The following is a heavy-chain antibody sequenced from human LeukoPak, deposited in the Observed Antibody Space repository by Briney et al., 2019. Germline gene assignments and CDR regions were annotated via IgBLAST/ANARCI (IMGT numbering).Heavy chain of an antibody. CDR1: GFTFSSYS. CDR3: ARDVTMIVVAIDY. D-gene: IGHD3-22*01. Sequence: GGSLRLSCAACGFTFSSYSMNWVRQAPGKGRDWVSSISSSSSYIYYADSVKGRFTISRDNAKNSLYLQMNSLRAEDTAVYYCARDVTMIVVAIDYWGQGTLVSVSS. J-gene: IGHJ4*02. V-gene: IGHV3-21*01. CDR2: ISSSSSYI.